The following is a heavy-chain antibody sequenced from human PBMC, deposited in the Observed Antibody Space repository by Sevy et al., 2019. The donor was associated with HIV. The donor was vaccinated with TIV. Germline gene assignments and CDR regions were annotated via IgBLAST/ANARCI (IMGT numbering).Heavy chain of an antibody. D-gene: IGHD2-15*01. CDR1: GFTFSSYA. V-gene: IGHV3-30*04. CDR2: ISYDGSNK. Sequence: GESLKISCAASGFTFSSYAMHWVRQAPGKGLEWVAVISYDGSNKYYADSVKGRFTISRDNSKNTLYPQMNSLRAEDTAVYYCARDFVVVVAATPDNYYYGMDVWGQGTTVTVS. J-gene: IGHJ6*02. CDR3: ARDFVVVVAATPDNYYYGMDV.